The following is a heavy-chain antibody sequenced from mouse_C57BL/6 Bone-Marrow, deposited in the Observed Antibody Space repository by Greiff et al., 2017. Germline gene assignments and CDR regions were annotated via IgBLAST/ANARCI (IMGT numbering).Heavy chain of an antibody. CDR3: ARGGTTVEDY. CDR1: GYTFPSYW. J-gene: IGHJ2*01. CDR2: IDPNCGGT. D-gene: IGHD1-1*01. V-gene: IGHV1-72*01. Sequence: QVQLQQPGAELVKPGASVKLSCKASGYTFPSYWMHWVKQRPGRGLAWSGRIDPNCGGTTYNEKFKSKATLTVDKPSSTAYMQLSSMTSEDSAVYYCARGGTTVEDYWGQGTTLTVSS.